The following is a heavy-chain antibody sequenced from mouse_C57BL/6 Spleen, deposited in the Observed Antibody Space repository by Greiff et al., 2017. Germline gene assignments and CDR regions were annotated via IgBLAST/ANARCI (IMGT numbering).Heavy chain of an antibody. J-gene: IGHJ4*01. CDR2: IHPNSGST. Sequence: VQLQQPGAELVKPGASVKLSCKASGYTFTSYWMHWVKQRPGQGLEWIGMIHPNSGSTNYNEKFKSKATLTVDKSSSTAYMQLSSLTSEDSAVYYCARSGTTVVAGEDYWGQGTSVTVSS. V-gene: IGHV1-64*01. D-gene: IGHD1-1*01. CDR3: ARSGTTVVAGEDY. CDR1: GYTFTSYW.